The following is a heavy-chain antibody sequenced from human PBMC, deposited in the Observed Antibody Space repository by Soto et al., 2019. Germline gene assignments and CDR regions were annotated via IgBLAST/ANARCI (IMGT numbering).Heavy chain of an antibody. CDR1: GGSISSYY. CDR3: ARKVSGVVTYNWFDP. CDR2: IYYSGST. D-gene: IGHD3-3*01. Sequence: SETLSLTCTVSGGSISSYYWSWIRQPPGKGLEWIGYIYYSGSTNYNPSLKSRVTISVDTSKNQFSLKLSSVTAADTAVYYCARKVSGVVTYNWFDPWGQGTLVTVSS. V-gene: IGHV4-59*01. J-gene: IGHJ5*02.